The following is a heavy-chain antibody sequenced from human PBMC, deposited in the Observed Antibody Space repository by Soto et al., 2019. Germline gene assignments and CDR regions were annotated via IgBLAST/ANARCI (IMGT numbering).Heavy chain of an antibody. CDR1: EATFRNYA. CDR2: IVHSFGTA. J-gene: IGHJ2*01. Sequence: QVELVQAGAEVKKPGSSVKASCQASEATFRNYAISWVRQAPGQGLEGMGGIVHSFGTADYGQKFEGRVTNSEETSANAVYLEQSSLSPEDTAVYYCASTKYDSSAYYYWYLGLWCRGTLVTVSS. CDR3: ASTKYDSSAYYYWYLGL. V-gene: IGHV1-69*06. D-gene: IGHD3-22*01.